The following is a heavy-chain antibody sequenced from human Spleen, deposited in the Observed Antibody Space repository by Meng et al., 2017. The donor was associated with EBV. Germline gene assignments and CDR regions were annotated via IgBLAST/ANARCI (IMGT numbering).Heavy chain of an antibody. CDR2: FYYSGTT. Sequence: QLPLQGAGPGLVHASGTLSLTCSFAGGYISSSGYHWAWIRQPPGKGLEWIGNFYYSGTTYYKSSLQSRVTMSVDTSKNQFSLRVTSVIAADTAVYYCARGYNGFFDHWGQGTLVTVS. D-gene: IGHD5-12*01. CDR1: GGYISSSGYH. V-gene: IGHV4-39*07. J-gene: IGHJ4*02. CDR3: ARGYNGFFDH.